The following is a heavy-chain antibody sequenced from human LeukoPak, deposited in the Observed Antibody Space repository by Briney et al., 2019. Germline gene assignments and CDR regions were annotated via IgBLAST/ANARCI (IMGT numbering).Heavy chain of an antibody. D-gene: IGHD2-15*01. V-gene: IGHV1-2*02. Sequence: ASVKVSCKASGYTFTGYYMHWVRQAPEQGLEWMGWINPNSGGTNYAQKFQGRVTMTRDTSISTAYMELSRLRSDDTAVYYCARGLLVEDAFDIWGQGTMVTVSS. CDR3: ARGLLVEDAFDI. CDR1: GYTFTGYY. CDR2: INPNSGGT. J-gene: IGHJ3*02.